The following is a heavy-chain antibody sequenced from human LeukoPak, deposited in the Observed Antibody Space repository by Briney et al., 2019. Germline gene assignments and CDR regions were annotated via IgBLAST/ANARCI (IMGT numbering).Heavy chain of an antibody. D-gene: IGHD6-13*01. J-gene: IGHJ4*02. V-gene: IGHV4-34*01. CDR1: GGSFSGYY. Sequence: SETLSLTCAVYGGSFSGYYWSWIRQPPGKGLEWIGEINHSGSTNYNPSLKSRVTISVDTSKNQFSLKPSSVTAADTAVYYCARSIAASLFDYWGQGTLVTVSS. CDR3: ARSIAASLFDY. CDR2: INHSGST.